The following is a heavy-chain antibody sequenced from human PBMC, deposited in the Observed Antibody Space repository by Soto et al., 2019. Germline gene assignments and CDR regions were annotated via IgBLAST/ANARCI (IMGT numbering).Heavy chain of an antibody. CDR1: GGSISSGGYY. J-gene: IGHJ4*02. CDR3: ATEYYDSRGYYYIDS. V-gene: IGHV4-31*03. CDR2: IYHSGTT. Sequence: PSETLSLTCTVSGGSISSGGYYCSWIRHHPGKGLEWIGHIYHSGTTYYNPSLKSRVTISVDTSKNQISLKLTSVSAADTAVYYCATEYYDSRGYYYIDSWGQGTLVTVSS. D-gene: IGHD3-22*01.